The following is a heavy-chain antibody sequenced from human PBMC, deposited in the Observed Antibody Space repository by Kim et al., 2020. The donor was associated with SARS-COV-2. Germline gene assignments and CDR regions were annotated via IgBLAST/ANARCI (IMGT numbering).Heavy chain of an antibody. CDR2: ITGNGGNT. J-gene: IGHJ4*02. CDR1: GFTFSSYA. CDR3: AAYTYAYGWWY. D-gene: IGHD3-16*01. V-gene: IGHV3-23*01. Sequence: GGSLRLSCAASGFTFSSYAMNWVRQAPGKGLEWVSIITGNGGNTYYADSVKGRFTISRDNSKNTLSLQMNSLRAEDTAVYYCAAYTYAYGWWYWGQGTLV.